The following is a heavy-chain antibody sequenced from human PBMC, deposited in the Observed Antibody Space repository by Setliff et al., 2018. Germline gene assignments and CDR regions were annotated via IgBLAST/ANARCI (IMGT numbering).Heavy chain of an antibody. V-gene: IGHV1-46*01. CDR2: INPGGGSA. Sequence: ASVKVSCKATGYTLSRHYMHWARQAPGQGLEWMGIINPGGGSASIVQKFQDRVTMTRDTSTNTVYMEVSSLTSDDSAVYYCARGGLAAANKKGVFEYWGQGTLVTVSS. J-gene: IGHJ4*02. CDR3: ARGGLAAANKKGVFEY. CDR1: GYTLSRHY. D-gene: IGHD6-13*01.